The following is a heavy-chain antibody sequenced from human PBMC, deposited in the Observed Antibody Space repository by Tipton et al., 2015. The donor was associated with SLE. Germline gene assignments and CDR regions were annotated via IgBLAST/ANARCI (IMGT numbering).Heavy chain of an antibody. CDR1: GGSISGSYY. Sequence: TLSLTCTVSGGSISGSYYWSWIRQPAGKGLEWIGRIYTSGSSDYNPSLKSRVTMSVDTSKNQFSLKLSSVTAADTAVYYCARRYGDHETLDYWGQGTLVTVSS. CDR2: IYTSGSS. J-gene: IGHJ4*02. CDR3: ARRYGDHETLDY. V-gene: IGHV4-61*02. D-gene: IGHD4-17*01.